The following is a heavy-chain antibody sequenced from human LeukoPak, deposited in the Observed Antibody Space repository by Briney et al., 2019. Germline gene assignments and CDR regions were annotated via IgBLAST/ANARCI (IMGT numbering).Heavy chain of an antibody. CDR2: IYYSGST. J-gene: IGHJ3*02. CDR1: GGSISSYY. CDR3: ARHIAYYYDSSGYRPLLGAFDI. Sequence: SETLSLTCTVPGGSISSYYWSWIRQPPGKGLEWIGYIYYSGSTNYNPSLKSRVTISVDTSKNQFSLKLSSVTAADTAVYYCARHIAYYYDSSGYRPLLGAFDIWGQGTMVTVSS. D-gene: IGHD3-22*01. V-gene: IGHV4-59*08.